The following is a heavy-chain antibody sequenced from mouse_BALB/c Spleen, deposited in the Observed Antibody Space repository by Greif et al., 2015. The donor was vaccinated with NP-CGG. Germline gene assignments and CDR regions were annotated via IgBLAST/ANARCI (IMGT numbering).Heavy chain of an antibody. V-gene: IGHV5-12-2*01. D-gene: IGHD1-1*01. Sequence: DVMLVESGGGLVQPGGSLKLSCAASGFTFSSYTMSWVRQTPEKRLEWVAYISNGGGSTYYPDTVKGRFTISRDNAKNPLYLQMSSLKSEDTAMYYCARQDYGSSYGYWGQGTTLTVSS. CDR1: GFTFSSYT. J-gene: IGHJ2*01. CDR2: ISNGGGST. CDR3: ARQDYGSSYGY.